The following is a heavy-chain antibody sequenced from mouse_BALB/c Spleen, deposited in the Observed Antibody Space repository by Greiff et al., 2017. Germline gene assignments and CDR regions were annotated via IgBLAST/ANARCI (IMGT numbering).Heavy chain of an antibody. CDR2: ISYSGST. J-gene: IGHJ2*01. D-gene: IGHD1-1*01. CDR1: GYSITSDYA. CDR3: ASEAYCGSSYFDY. V-gene: IGHV3-2*02. Sequence: DVQLVESGPGLVKPSQSLSLTCTVTGYSITSDYAWNWIRQFLGIKLEWMGYISYSGSTSYNPSLNSRISITGDTSKNQFFLQLNSVTTEDTATYYCASEAYCGSSYFDYWGQGTTLTVSS.